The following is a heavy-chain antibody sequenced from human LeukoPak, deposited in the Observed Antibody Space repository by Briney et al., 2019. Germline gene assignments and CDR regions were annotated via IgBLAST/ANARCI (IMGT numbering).Heavy chain of an antibody. CDR2: ILPIFGTA. Sequence: VASVKVPCKASGGTFSSYAISCVRHAPGQGREWMGEILPIFGTADFAQKFQGSVTITADESTSTAYMELSSLRSEDTAVYYCAILASFGELLYYFDYWGQGTLVTVCS. CDR1: GGTFSSYA. J-gene: IGHJ4*02. D-gene: IGHD3-10*01. CDR3: AILASFGELLYYFDY. V-gene: IGHV1-69*13.